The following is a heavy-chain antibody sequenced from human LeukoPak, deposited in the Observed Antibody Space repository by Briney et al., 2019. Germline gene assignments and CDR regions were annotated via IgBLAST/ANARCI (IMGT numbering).Heavy chain of an antibody. V-gene: IGHV3-30*04. CDR3: AKDRHTVTTFDY. J-gene: IGHJ4*02. D-gene: IGHD4-11*01. CDR1: GFTFSNYA. Sequence: PGGSLRLSCAASGFTFSNYAMHWVRQAPGKGLEWVAVISYDGRNEYYADSVKGRFTISRDNSKNTVYLQMNSLRPEDTAVYYCAKDRHTVTTFDYWGQGTLVTVSS. CDR2: ISYDGRNE.